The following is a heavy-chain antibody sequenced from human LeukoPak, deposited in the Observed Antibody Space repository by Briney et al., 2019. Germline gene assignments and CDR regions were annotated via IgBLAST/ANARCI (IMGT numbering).Heavy chain of an antibody. CDR3: ASGFSSWVSYYDY. Sequence: SETLSLTCAVYGGSFSGYYWSWIRQPPGKGLEWIGEINHSGSTNYNPSLKSRVTISVDTSKNQFSLKLSSVTAADTAVYYCASGFSSWVSYYDYWGQGTLVTVSS. J-gene: IGHJ4*02. CDR1: GGSFSGYY. V-gene: IGHV4-34*01. CDR2: INHSGST. D-gene: IGHD6-13*01.